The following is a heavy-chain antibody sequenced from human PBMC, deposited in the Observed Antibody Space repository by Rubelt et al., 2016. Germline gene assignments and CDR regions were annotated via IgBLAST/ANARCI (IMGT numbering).Heavy chain of an antibody. Sequence: QVQLQQWGAGLLKPSETLSLTCAVYGGSFSGYYWSWIRQPPGKGLEWIGEINHSGSTNYNPSLKNRVTISVDTSKNQFALKLNAVTAADTAVYYCAGRGGQSSGFFDFDYWGQGFLVTVSS. J-gene: IGHJ4*02. V-gene: IGHV4-34*01. CDR3: AGRGGQSSGFFDFDY. D-gene: IGHD3-22*01. CDR1: GGSFSGYY. CDR2: INHSGST.